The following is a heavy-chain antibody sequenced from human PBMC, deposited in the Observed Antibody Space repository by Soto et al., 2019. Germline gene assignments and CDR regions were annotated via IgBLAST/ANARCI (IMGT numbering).Heavy chain of an antibody. V-gene: IGHV3-23*01. Sequence: GGSLRLSCAASGFTFSSYAMSWVRQAPGKGLEWVSAISGSGGSTYYADSVKGRFTISRDNSKNTLYLQMNSLRAEDTAVYYCAKDYDILTGFKSRTFDYWGQGTLVTVSS. CDR3: AKDYDILTGFKSRTFDY. J-gene: IGHJ4*02. CDR1: GFTFSSYA. D-gene: IGHD3-9*01. CDR2: ISGSGGST.